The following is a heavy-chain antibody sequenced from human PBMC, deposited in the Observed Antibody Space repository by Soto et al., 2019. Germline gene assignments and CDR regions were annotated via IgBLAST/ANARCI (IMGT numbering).Heavy chain of an antibody. D-gene: IGHD5-12*01. Sequence: EVQLLESGGGLVQPGGSLRLSCAASGFTFSSYAMTWVRQAPGKGLEWVSAISYSGVSTYYADSVKGPFTISRDSSENTLSLQINSLRVDDTAVYYCARTRGYSDYDLAYWGQGTLVTVSS. CDR1: GFTFSSYA. V-gene: IGHV3-23*01. CDR3: ARTRGYSDYDLAY. CDR2: ISYSGVST. J-gene: IGHJ4*02.